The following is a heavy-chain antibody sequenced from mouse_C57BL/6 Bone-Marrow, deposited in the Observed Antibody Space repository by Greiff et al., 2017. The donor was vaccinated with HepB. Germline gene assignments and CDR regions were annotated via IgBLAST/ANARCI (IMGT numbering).Heavy chain of an antibody. CDR1: GFTFSSYA. D-gene: IGHD2-2*01. J-gene: IGHJ1*03. Sequence: EVKLVESGGGLVKPGGSLKLSCAASGFTFSSYAMSWVRQTPEKRLEWVATISDGGSYTYYPDNVKGRFTISRDNAKNNLYLQMSHLKSEDTAMYYCAREGVTPSIYWYFDVWGTGTTVTVSS. CDR2: ISDGGSYT. CDR3: AREGVTPSIYWYFDV. V-gene: IGHV5-4*01.